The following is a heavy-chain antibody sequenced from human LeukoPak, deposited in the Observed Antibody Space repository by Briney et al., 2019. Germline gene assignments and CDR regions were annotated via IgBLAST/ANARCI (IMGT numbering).Heavy chain of an antibody. CDR2: INHSGST. CDR3: ARQRVNRLLWFGGNWFDP. CDR1: GGSFSGYY. D-gene: IGHD3-10*01. J-gene: IGHJ5*02. Sequence: SETLSLTCAVYGGSFSGYYWSWIRQPPGKGLEWIGEINHSGSTNYNPSLKSRVTISVDTSKNQFSLKLSSVTAADTAVYYCARQRVNRLLWFGGNWFDPWGQGTLVTVSS. V-gene: IGHV4-34*01.